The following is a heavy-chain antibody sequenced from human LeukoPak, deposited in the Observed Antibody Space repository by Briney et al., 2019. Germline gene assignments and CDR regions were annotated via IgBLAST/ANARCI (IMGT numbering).Heavy chain of an antibody. J-gene: IGHJ4*02. V-gene: IGHV3-7*01. CDR2: IKQDGSEK. CDR3: ARDSGRYSGYLHTFDY. Sequence: PGGSLRLSCAASGFTFSSYWMSWVRQAPGKGLEWVANIKQDGSEKYYVDSVKGRFTISRDNAKNSLYLQMNSLRAEDTAVYYCARDSGRYSGYLHTFDYWGQGTLVTVSS. CDR1: GFTFSSYW. D-gene: IGHD5-12*01.